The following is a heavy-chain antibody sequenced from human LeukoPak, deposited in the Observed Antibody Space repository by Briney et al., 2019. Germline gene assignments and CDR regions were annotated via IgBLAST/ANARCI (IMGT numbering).Heavy chain of an antibody. CDR2: ISAYNGNT. D-gene: IGHD2-2*02. CDR1: GYTFTSYG. J-gene: IGHJ6*02. Sequence: ASVKVSCKASGYTFTSYGISWVRQAPGQGLEWVGWISAYNGNTNYAQKLQGRVTMTTDTSTSTAYMELRSLRSDDTAVYYCARDCSSTSCYNYYYGMDVWGQGTTVTVSS. CDR3: ARDCSSTSCYNYYYGMDV. V-gene: IGHV1-18*01.